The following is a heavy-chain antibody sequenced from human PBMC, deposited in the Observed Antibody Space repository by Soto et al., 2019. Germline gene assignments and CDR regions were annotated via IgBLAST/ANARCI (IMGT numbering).Heavy chain of an antibody. CDR1: GSSINSYVHF. V-gene: IGHV4-31*03. J-gene: IGHJ5*02. CDR2: IYANGST. CDR3: SRGSDSTGYWFAP. Sequence: SETLSLTCTVSGSSINSYVHFWSWFRHFPGNGVEWIGNIYANGSTYYLTSLKSRLNMSVETSKRQFSLKLKSVTSADTAVYFCSRGSDSTGYWFAPAGRGNPVPVS. D-gene: IGHD2-8*02.